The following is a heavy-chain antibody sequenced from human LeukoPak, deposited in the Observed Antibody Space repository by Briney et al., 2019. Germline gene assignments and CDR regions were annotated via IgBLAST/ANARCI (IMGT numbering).Heavy chain of an antibody. V-gene: IGHV1-24*01. D-gene: IGHD1-26*01. J-gene: IGHJ3*02. CDR2: FDPEDGET. CDR1: GYTLTELS. Sequence: ASVKVSCKVSGYTLTELSMHWVRQAPGKGLEWTGGFDPEDGETIYAQKFQGRVTMTEDTSTDTAYMELSSLRSEDTAVYYCATDLPDVVGATLDAFDIWGQGTMVTVSS. CDR3: ATDLPDVVGATLDAFDI.